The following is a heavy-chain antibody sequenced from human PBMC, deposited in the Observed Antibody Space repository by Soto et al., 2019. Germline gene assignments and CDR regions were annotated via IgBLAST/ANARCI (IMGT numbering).Heavy chain of an antibody. V-gene: IGHV1-3*04. CDR2: INTGNGRT. J-gene: IGHJ4*02. Sequence: ASVKVSCKASGGTFSTYAIRWVRQAPGQRLEWMGWINTGNGRTKYSPKFQGRVTITRDTSASTVYMELSSLRSEDTALYYCARDVHGDYVLDYWGQG. CDR1: GGTFSTYA. D-gene: IGHD4-17*01. CDR3: ARDVHGDYVLDY.